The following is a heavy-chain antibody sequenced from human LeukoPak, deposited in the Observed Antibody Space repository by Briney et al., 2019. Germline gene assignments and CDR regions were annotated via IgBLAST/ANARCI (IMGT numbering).Heavy chain of an antibody. CDR2: IYYTGTT. CDR1: GGSITSYY. J-gene: IGHJ5*02. Sequence: SETLSLTCTVSGGSITSYYWSWIRQSPGKGLEWIAYIYYTGTTNYNPSLKSRVTISVDTSKNQFSLRLSSVTAADTAFYYCARTGDYFDPWGQGTLVTVS. D-gene: IGHD4-17*01. V-gene: IGHV4-59*08. CDR3: ARTGDYFDP.